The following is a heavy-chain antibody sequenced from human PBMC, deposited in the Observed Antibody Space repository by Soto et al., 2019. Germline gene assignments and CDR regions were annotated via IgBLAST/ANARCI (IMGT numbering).Heavy chain of an antibody. J-gene: IGHJ6*02. V-gene: IGHV1-69*13. CDR3: ARSQGSSTSLEIYYYYYYGMDV. CDR2: IIPIPGTA. D-gene: IGHD2-2*01. Sequence: GASVKVSCKASGGTFGSYAMSWVRQAPGQGLEWMGGIIPIPGTANYAQKFQGRVTIAADESTSTAYMELSSLRSEDTAVYYCARSQGSSTSLEIYYYYYYGMDVWGQGTTVTVSS. CDR1: GGTFGSYA.